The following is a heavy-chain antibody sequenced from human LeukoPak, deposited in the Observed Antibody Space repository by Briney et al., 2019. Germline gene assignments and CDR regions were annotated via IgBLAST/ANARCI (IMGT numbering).Heavy chain of an antibody. J-gene: IGHJ4*02. V-gene: IGHV3-15*01. D-gene: IGHD6-13*01. CDR3: AKDEQQQLVRTFDY. Sequence: GSLRLSCAASGFTFSNAWMSWVRQAPGKGLEWVGRIKSKTDGGTTDYAAPVKGRFTISRDDSKNTLYLQMNSLKTEDTAVYYCAKDEQQQLVRTFDYWGQGTLVTVSS. CDR1: GFTFSNAW. CDR2: IKSKTDGGTT.